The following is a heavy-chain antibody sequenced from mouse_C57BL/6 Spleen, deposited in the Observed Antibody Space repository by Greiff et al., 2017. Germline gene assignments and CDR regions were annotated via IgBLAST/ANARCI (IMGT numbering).Heavy chain of an antibody. V-gene: IGHV6-6*01. J-gene: IGHJ3*01. CDR1: GFTFSDAW. CDR3: TPYYGSSYGFAY. Sequence: EVQLVESGGGLVQPGGSMKLSCAASGFTFSDAWMDWVRQSPEKGLEWVAEIRNKANNHATYYAESVKGRFTISRDDSKSSVYLQMNSLRAEDTGIYYCTPYYGSSYGFAYWGQGTLVTVSA. CDR2: IRNKANNHAT. D-gene: IGHD1-1*01.